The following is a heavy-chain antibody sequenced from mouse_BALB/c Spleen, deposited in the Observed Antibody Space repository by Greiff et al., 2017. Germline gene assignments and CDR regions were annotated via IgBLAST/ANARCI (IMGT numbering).Heavy chain of an antibody. J-gene: IGHJ2*01. Sequence: EVQRVESGGGLVKPGGSLKLSCAASGFTFSSYAMSWVRQTPEKRLEWVASISSGGSTYYPDSVKGRFTISRDNARNILYLQMSSLRSEDTAMYYCAREGEAPYFDYWGQGTTLTVSS. V-gene: IGHV5-6-5*01. CDR1: GFTFSSYA. CDR3: AREGEAPYFDY. CDR2: ISSGGST.